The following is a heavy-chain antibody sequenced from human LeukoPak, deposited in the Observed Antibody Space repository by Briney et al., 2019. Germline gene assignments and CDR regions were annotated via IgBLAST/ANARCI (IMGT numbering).Heavy chain of an antibody. CDR3: ARDRVIAAAGIGDAFDI. CDR1: GNSVSSNSAA. Sequence: SQTLSLTCAISGNSVSSNSAAWNWIRQSPSRGLEWLGRTYYRSKWYNDYAVSVKSRITINPDTSKNQFSLQLNSVTPEDTAVYYCARDRVIAAAGIGDAFDIWGQGTMVTVSS. V-gene: IGHV6-1*01. J-gene: IGHJ3*02. CDR2: TYYRSKWYN. D-gene: IGHD6-13*01.